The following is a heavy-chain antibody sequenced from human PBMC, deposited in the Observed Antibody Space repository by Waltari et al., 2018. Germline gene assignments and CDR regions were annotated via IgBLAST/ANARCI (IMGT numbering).Heavy chain of an antibody. CDR3: AKDSQYYFDY. V-gene: IGHV3-30*18. J-gene: IGHJ4*02. CDR2: IWYDGSNK. CDR1: GFTFSSYG. Sequence: ASGFTFSSYGMHWVRQAPGKGLEWVAVIWYDGSNKYYADSVKGRFTISRDNSKNTLYLQMNSLRAEDTAMYYCAKDSQYYFDYWGQGTLVTVSS.